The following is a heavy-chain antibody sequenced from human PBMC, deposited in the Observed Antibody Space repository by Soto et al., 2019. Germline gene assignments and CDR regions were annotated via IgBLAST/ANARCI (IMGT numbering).Heavy chain of an antibody. CDR3: AREWELPPSTGDYTDAFDI. CDR2: IIPILGIA. D-gene: IGHD1-26*01. V-gene: IGHV1-69*04. Sequence: ASVKVSCKASGGTFSSYTISWVRQAPGQGLEWMGRIIPILGIANYAQKFQGRVTITADESTSTAYMELSSLRSEDTAVYYCAREWELPPSTGDYTDAFDIWGQGTMVTVSS. J-gene: IGHJ3*02. CDR1: GGTFSSYT.